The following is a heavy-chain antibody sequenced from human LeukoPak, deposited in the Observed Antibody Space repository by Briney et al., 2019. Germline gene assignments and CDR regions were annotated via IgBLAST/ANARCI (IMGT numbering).Heavy chain of an antibody. CDR1: GLTFSKYW. Sequence: GGSLTLSCAPSGLTFSKYWMLWVRQAPGKGLESVSRINTDGTVTTYADSVKGRLTVSRDNADNTMFLQMNSVRDEDTAVYYCATKQWLAPPPDSWGQGTPVTVSS. CDR3: ATKQWLAPPPDS. D-gene: IGHD6-19*01. V-gene: IGHV3-74*01. CDR2: INTDGTVT. J-gene: IGHJ4*02.